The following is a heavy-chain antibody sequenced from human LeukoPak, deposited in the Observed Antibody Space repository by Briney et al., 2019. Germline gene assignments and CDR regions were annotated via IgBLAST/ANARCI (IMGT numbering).Heavy chain of an antibody. CDR2: IKQDGSEK. CDR1: GFTFSSYW. CDR3: ARKDSSGWYAGSWFDP. V-gene: IGHV3-7*01. J-gene: IGHJ5*02. D-gene: IGHD6-19*01. Sequence: GGSLRLSCAASGFTFSSYWMSWVRQAPGKGLEWVANIKQDGSEKYYVDSVKGRFTISRDNAKNSLYLQMNSLRAEDTAVYYCARKDSSGWYAGSWFDPWGQGTLVTVSS.